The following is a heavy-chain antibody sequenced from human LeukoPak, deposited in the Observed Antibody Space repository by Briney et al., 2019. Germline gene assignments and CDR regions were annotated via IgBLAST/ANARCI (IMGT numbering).Heavy chain of an antibody. D-gene: IGHD1-26*01. Sequence: GGSLRLSCATAGFSFSSYWMSWVRQAPGKGLEWVANIKQDGSEHYYVDSVKGRFTISRDNAKNSLYLQMSGLRAEDTAVYYCARDKAEGPSGLDNWGQGTLVTVSS. CDR2: IKQDGSEH. CDR1: GFSFSSYW. V-gene: IGHV3-7*01. J-gene: IGHJ4*02. CDR3: ARDKAEGPSGLDN.